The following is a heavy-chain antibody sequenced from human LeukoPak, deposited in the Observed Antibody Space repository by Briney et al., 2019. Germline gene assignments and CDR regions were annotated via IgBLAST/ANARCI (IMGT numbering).Heavy chain of an antibody. V-gene: IGHV3-48*01. D-gene: IGHD6-19*01. Sequence: GGSLRLSCAASGFTFSSHSMNWVRQAPGKGLEWVSYISSSSSTIYYADSVKGRFTISRDNAKNSLYLQMNSLRAEDTAVYYCARDREKQWLAFDYWGQGTLVTVSS. CDR3: ARDREKQWLAFDY. J-gene: IGHJ4*02. CDR1: GFTFSSHS. CDR2: ISSSSSTI.